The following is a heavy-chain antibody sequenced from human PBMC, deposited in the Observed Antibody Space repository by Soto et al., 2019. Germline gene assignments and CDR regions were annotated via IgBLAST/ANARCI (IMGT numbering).Heavy chain of an antibody. Sequence: SVQVSCKASGGTFSSYTISWVRQAPGQGLEWMGRIIPILGIANYAQKFQGRVTITADKSTSTAYMELSSLRSEDTAVYYCARADDRYGDYAAPWGQGTLVTAPQ. D-gene: IGHD4-17*01. CDR3: ARADDRYGDYAAP. CDR2: IIPILGIA. CDR1: GGTFSSYT. J-gene: IGHJ5*02. V-gene: IGHV1-69*02.